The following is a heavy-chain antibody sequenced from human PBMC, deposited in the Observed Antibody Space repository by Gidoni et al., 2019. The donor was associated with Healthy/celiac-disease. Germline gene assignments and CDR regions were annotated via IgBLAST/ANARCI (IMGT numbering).Heavy chain of an antibody. D-gene: IGHD3-16*01. Sequence: EVQLVESGGGLVQPGGCLRLSCSASGFTFSSYAMHWVRQAPGKGLEYVSAISSNGGSTYYADSVKGRFTISRDNSKNTLYLQMSSLRAEDTAVYYCVKVLARGIFDYWGQGTLVTVSS. CDR1: GFTFSSYA. CDR2: ISSNGGST. J-gene: IGHJ4*02. CDR3: VKVLARGIFDY. V-gene: IGHV3-64D*08.